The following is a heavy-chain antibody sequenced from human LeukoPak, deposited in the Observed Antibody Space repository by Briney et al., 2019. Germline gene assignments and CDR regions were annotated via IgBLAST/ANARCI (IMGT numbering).Heavy chain of an antibody. CDR2: IIPIFGTA. V-gene: IGHV1-69*06. CDR3: ASRGGGSCYFCGTAPFDY. CDR1: GGTFSSYA. D-gene: IGHD2-15*01. Sequence: ASVKVSCKASGGTFSSYAISWVRQAPGQGLEWMGGIIPIFGTANYAQKFQGRVTITADKSTSTAYMELSSLRSEDTAVYYCASRGGGSCYFCGTAPFDYWGQGTLVTVSS. J-gene: IGHJ4*02.